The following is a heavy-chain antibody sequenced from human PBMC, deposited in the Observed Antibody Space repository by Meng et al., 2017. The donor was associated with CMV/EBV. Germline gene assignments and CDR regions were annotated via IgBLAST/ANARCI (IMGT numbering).Heavy chain of an antibody. CDR3: ARGGIAAAGLH. D-gene: IGHD6-13*01. CDR1: GFTFRSSW. CDR2: INRDGSST. V-gene: IGHV3-74*01. Sequence: EGQEVESGGGLVQPSVSRGLSWSASGFTFRSSWVHWVDQAPGEGLVGVSRINRDGSSTSYAYSVKGRFTISRDNAKDTLYLKMNSLRAEDTAVYYGARGGIAAAGLHWGQGTLVTVSS. J-gene: IGHJ4*02.